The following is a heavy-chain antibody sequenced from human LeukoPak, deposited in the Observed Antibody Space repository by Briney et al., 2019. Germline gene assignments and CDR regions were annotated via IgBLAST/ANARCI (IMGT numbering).Heavy chain of an antibody. V-gene: IGHV3-48*03. CDR3: ARAADVEMATINFDY. D-gene: IGHD5-24*01. J-gene: IGHJ4*02. CDR1: GFTFSSYE. CDR2: ISSSGSTI. Sequence: GGSLRLSCAASGFTFSSYEMNWVRQAPGKGLEWDSYISSSGSTIYYADSVKGRFTISRDNAKNSLYLQMNSLRAEDTAVYYCARAADVEMATINFDYWGQGTLVTVSS.